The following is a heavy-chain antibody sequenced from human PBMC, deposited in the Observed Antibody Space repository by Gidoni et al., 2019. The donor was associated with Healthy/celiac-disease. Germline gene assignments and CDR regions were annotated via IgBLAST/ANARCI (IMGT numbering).Heavy chain of an antibody. CDR1: GGSFSGYY. Sequence: QVQLQQWGAGLLKPSETLSLTCAVYGGSFSGYYWSWLRQPPGKGLEWIGEINHSGSTNYNPSLKSRVTISVDTSKNQFSLKLSYVTAADTAVYYCARAPLRYTYYYGTGSYFPPYYYYGMDVWGQGTTVTVSS. D-gene: IGHD3-10*01. CDR3: ARAPLRYTYYYGTGSYFPPYYYYGMDV. J-gene: IGHJ6*02. V-gene: IGHV4-34*01. CDR2: INHSGST.